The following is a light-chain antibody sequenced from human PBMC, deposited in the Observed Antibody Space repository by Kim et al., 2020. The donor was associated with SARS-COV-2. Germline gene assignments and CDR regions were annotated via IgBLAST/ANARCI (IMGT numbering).Light chain of an antibody. CDR1: QSVSSTY. V-gene: IGKV3-20*01. Sequence: EIVLTQSPGTLSLSPGERATLSCRASQSVSSTYLAWYQQKPGQAPRLLIYGASSRATGIPDRFSGSGSGTDFTLTISRLEPEDFAVYYCQQYGNSPPPYTFGQGTKLEI. CDR3: QQYGNSPPPYT. J-gene: IGKJ2*01. CDR2: GAS.